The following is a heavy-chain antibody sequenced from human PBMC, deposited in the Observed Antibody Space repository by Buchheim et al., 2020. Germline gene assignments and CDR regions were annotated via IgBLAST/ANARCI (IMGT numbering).Heavy chain of an antibody. J-gene: IGHJ4*02. Sequence: EVQLLESGGGLVQPGGSLRLSCAASGFTFSSYAMSWVRQAPGKGLEWVSAISGSGGSTYYADSVKGRFTISRDNSKHTLYLQMNSLRAEDTAVYYCAKFGRFDCSSTSCYPDYWGQGTL. CDR1: GFTFSSYA. D-gene: IGHD2-2*01. CDR3: AKFGRFDCSSTSCYPDY. V-gene: IGHV3-23*01. CDR2: ISGSGGST.